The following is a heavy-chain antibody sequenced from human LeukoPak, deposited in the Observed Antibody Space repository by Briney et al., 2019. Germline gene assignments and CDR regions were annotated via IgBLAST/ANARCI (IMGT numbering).Heavy chain of an antibody. Sequence: GSLRLSCSGSGFSVSNYYMNWVRQAPGKGLEWVSLIRDSGATFYADSVKGRFTISRDNAKNTLYLQMSSLRAEDTAVYFCVRDGDDFNFDYWGQGSLVTVSS. CDR2: IRDSGAT. J-gene: IGHJ4*02. D-gene: IGHD5-24*01. CDR3: VRDGDDFNFDY. V-gene: IGHV3-66*01. CDR1: GFSVSNYY.